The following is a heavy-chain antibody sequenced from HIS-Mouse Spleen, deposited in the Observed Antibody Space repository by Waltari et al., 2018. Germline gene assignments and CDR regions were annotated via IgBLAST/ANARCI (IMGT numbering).Heavy chain of an antibody. CDR1: GFTFSSYG. Sequence: QVQLVESGGGVVQPGSSLRLSCAASGFTFSSYGMPWVRQSPGKGLEWVEVISYDGSNKYYADSVKGRFTISRDNSKNTLYLQMNSLRAEDTAVYYCAKDRGSPLYFDYWGQGTLVTVSS. D-gene: IGHD1-26*01. CDR3: AKDRGSPLYFDY. CDR2: ISYDGSNK. J-gene: IGHJ4*02. V-gene: IGHV3-30*18.